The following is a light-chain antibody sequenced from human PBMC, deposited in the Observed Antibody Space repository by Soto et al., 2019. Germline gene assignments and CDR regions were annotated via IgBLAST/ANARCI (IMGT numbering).Light chain of an antibody. CDR3: QQYGNFPFT. V-gene: IGKV1-33*01. J-gene: IGKJ3*01. CDR1: QDIKSN. CDR2: DAS. Sequence: DTQMTQSPFSLSASVGDRVTVTCQASQDIKSNLNWFQQKSGKAPRLLVYDASNLETGVTSRFSGSGSGTNFTFTISSLQPEDIATYFCQQYGNFPFTFGPGTKVDI.